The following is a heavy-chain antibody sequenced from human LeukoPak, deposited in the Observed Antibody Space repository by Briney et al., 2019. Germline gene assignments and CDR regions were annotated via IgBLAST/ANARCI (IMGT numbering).Heavy chain of an antibody. CDR1: GFTFSSYA. Sequence: QSGGSLNLSCAASGFTFSSYAMHWVRQAPGKGLEWVAVIWYDGSNKYYADSVKGRFTISRDNSKNTLYLQMNSLRAEDTAVYYCARLDTAMVFSYWGQGTLVTVSS. CDR3: ARLDTAMVFSY. D-gene: IGHD5-18*01. J-gene: IGHJ4*02. CDR2: IWYDGSNK. V-gene: IGHV3-33*01.